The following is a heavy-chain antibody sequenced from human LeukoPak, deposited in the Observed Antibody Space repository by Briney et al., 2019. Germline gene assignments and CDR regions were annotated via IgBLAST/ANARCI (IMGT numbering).Heavy chain of an antibody. V-gene: IGHV4-34*01. CDR2: INHSGST. CDR1: GGSFSGYY. D-gene: IGHD3-22*01. CDR3: ARRATYYYDSSGYYHGAFDI. J-gene: IGHJ3*02. Sequence: SEALSLTCAVYGGSFSGYYWSWIRQPPGKGLEWIGEINHSGSTNYNPSLKSRVTISVDTSKNQFSLKLSSVTAADTAVYYCARRATYYYDSSGYYHGAFDIWGQGAMVTVSS.